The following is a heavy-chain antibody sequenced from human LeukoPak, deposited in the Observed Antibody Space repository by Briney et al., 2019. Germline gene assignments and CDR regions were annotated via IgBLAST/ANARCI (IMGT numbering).Heavy chain of an antibody. J-gene: IGHJ4*02. D-gene: IGHD6-13*01. CDR3: ARGTGAAARNFDY. CDR1: GGSISSGGYY. Sequence: ASETLSLTCTVSGGSISSGGYYWSWIRQPPGKGLEWIGEINHSGSTNYNPSLKSRATISVDTSKNQFSLKLSSVTAADTAVYYCARGTGAAARNFDYWGQGTLVTVSS. CDR2: INHSGST. V-gene: IGHV4-39*07.